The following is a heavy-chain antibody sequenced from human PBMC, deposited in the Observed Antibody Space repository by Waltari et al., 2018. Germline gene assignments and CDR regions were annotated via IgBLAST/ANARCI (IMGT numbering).Heavy chain of an antibody. CDR2: IKQDGSEK. CDR3: ARAPRYCSGGSCYSYYYMDA. CDR1: GFTFSSYW. Sequence: EVQLVESGGGLVQPGGSLRLSCAASGFTFSSYWMSWVRQAPGKGLEWVANIKQDGSEKYYVDSVKGRFTISRDNAKNSLYLQMNSLRAEDTAVYYCARAPRYCSGGSCYSYYYMDAWGKGTTVTVSS. V-gene: IGHV3-7*01. D-gene: IGHD2-15*01. J-gene: IGHJ6*03.